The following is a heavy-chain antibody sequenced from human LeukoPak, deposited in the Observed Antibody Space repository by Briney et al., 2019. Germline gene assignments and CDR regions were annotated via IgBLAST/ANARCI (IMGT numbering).Heavy chain of an antibody. V-gene: IGHV3-30*18. CDR1: GFTFSSYG. CDR3: AKDFYSYNWNDMVGSVDP. Sequence: PGGSLRLSCAASGFTFSSYGMHWVRQAPGKGLEWVAVISYDGSNKYYADSVKGRFTISRDNSKNTLYLQMNSLRAEDTAVYYCAKDFYSYNWNDMVGSVDPWGQGTLVTVSS. J-gene: IGHJ5*02. D-gene: IGHD1-1*01. CDR2: ISYDGSNK.